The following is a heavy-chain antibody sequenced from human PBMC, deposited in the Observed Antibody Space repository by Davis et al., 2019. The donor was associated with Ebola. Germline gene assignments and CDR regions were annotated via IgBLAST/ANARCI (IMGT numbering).Heavy chain of an antibody. CDR2: ISYDGSNK. CDR3: ARDRGTVTPYYFDY. V-gene: IGHV3-30-3*01. Sequence: GRSLTLSCAASGFTSSSYAMHWVRQAPGKGLEWVAVISYDGSNKYYADSVKGRFTISRDNSKNTLYLQMNSLRAEDTAVYYCARDRGTVTPYYFDYWGQGTLVTVSS. J-gene: IGHJ4*02. D-gene: IGHD4-11*01. CDR1: GFTSSSYA.